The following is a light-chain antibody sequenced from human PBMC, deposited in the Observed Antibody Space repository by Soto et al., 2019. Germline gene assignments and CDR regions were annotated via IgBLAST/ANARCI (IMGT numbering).Light chain of an antibody. Sequence: QSVLTQPASVSGSLGQSITISCTGTRSDIGTYDLVSWYQQHPGKAPQLMIYDVTNRPSGVSSRFSGSKSGNTASLTISGLQAEDEADYYCTSYTTSSTVVIGGGTKVTVL. CDR1: RSDIGTYDL. J-gene: IGLJ2*01. V-gene: IGLV2-14*03. CDR3: TSYTTSSTVV. CDR2: DVT.